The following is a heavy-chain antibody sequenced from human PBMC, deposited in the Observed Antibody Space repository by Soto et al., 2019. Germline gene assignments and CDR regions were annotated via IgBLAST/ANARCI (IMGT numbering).Heavy chain of an antibody. Sequence: WGSPRLSCAACGVTVCSYSMDGVRQDPGKGLEWVSSISSSSSYIYYADSVKGRFTISRDNAKNSLYLQMNSLRAEDTAVYYCARDYDFWSGPLDYWGQGTLVTVSS. D-gene: IGHD3-3*01. V-gene: IGHV3-21*01. CDR3: ARDYDFWSGPLDY. CDR2: ISSSSSYI. J-gene: IGHJ4*02. CDR1: GVTVCSYS.